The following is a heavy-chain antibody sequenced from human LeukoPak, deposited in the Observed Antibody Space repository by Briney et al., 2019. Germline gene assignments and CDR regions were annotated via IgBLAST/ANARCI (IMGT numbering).Heavy chain of an antibody. J-gene: IGHJ4*02. CDR3: ARDHYSSGYYLSAY. D-gene: IGHD3-22*01. V-gene: IGHV3-30-3*01. CDR2: ILYDRSNK. Sequence: GRSLRLSCAASGFTFSSYAMRWVRYAPGRGLARVSVILYDRSNKYYADSVKGRFPISRDNSKNTLYLQMNSLRAEDTAVYYCARDHYSSGYYLSAYWGQGTLVTVSS. CDR1: GFTFSSYA.